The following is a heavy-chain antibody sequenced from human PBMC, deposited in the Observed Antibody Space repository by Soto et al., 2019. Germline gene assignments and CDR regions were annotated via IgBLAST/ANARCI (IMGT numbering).Heavy chain of an antibody. J-gene: IGHJ4*02. D-gene: IGHD6-19*01. Sequence: EVQLVESGGGLVQPGGSLRLSCAASGFTFSSYSMNWVRQAPGKGLEWVSYIISSSSTIYYADSVKGRFTISRDNAKNSLYLQMNSLRDEDTAVYYCAGPYSSGWDLGVWGQGTLVTVSS. CDR2: IISSSSTI. CDR1: GFTFSSYS. CDR3: AGPYSSGWDLGV. V-gene: IGHV3-48*02.